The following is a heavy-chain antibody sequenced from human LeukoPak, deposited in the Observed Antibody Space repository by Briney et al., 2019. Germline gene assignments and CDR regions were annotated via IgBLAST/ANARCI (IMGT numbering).Heavy chain of an antibody. J-gene: IGHJ4*02. V-gene: IGHV3-53*01. CDR2: IYSGGST. D-gene: IGHD2-15*01. CDR1: GFTVSSNY. CDR3: ARCSGGSCSYYFDY. Sequence: GESLRLSCAASGFTVSSNYMSWVRQAPGKGLEWVSVIYSGGSTYYADSVKGRFTISRDNSKNTLYLQMNSLRAEDTAVYYCARCSGGSCSYYFDYWGQGTLVTVSS.